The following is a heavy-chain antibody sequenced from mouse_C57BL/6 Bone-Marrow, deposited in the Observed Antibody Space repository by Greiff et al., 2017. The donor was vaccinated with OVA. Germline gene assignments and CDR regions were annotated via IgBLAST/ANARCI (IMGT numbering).Heavy chain of an antibody. Sequence: QVQLQQSGAELMKPGASVKLSCKAPGYTFTGYWIEWVKQRPGHGLEWIGEILPGSGSTNYNEKFKGKATFTADTSYNTAYMQLSSLPTEDSAIYYCARLCMLITTRYYSMDYWGQGTSVTVSS. V-gene: IGHV1-9*01. D-gene: IGHD2-4*01. CDR2: ILPGSGST. CDR1: GYTFTGYW. J-gene: IGHJ4*01. CDR3: ARLCMLITTRYYSMDY.